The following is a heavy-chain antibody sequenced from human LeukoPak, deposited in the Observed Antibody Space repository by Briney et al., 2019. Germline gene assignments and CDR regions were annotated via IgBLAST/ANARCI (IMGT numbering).Heavy chain of an antibody. D-gene: IGHD2/OR15-2a*01. V-gene: IGHV3-7*01. CDR2: IKYDGSEK. J-gene: IGHJ4*02. CDR3: ARDANRGGEFDL. CDR1: GFTFSNYW. Sequence: GGSLRLSCATSGFTFSNYWMNWVRQSPGKGLQWVAKIKYDGSEKFYVESVKGRFTISRDNANAKNSLYLQMSTLRAEDTAVYYCARDANRGGEFDLWGQGTLVTVSS.